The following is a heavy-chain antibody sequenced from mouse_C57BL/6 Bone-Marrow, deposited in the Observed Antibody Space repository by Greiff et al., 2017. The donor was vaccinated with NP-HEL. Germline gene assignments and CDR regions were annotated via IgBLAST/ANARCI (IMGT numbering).Heavy chain of an antibody. Sequence: VQLQQSGPELVKPGASVKISCKASGYAFSSSWMNWVKQRPGKGLEWIGRIYPGDGDTNYNGKFKGKATLTADKSSSTAYMQLSSLTSEDAAVYFCALSTTVVEGYWGQGTTLTVSS. CDR3: ALSTTVVEGY. CDR2: IYPGDGDT. J-gene: IGHJ2*01. CDR1: GYAFSSSW. D-gene: IGHD1-1*01. V-gene: IGHV1-82*01.